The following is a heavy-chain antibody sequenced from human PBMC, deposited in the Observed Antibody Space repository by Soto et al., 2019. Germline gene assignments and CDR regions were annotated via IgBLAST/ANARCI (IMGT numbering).Heavy chain of an antibody. J-gene: IGHJ5*02. CDR1: GYTFTSYA. CDR3: ARDRPPPHYDFWSGYHDPSWFDP. CDR2: INAGNGNT. D-gene: IGHD3-3*01. V-gene: IGHV1-3*01. Sequence: QVQLVQSGAEVKKPGASVKVSCKASGYTFTSYAMHWVRQAPGQRLEWMGWINAGNGNTKYSQKFQGRVTITRDTPASTAYMELTSLRSEDTAVYYCARDRPPPHYDFWSGYHDPSWFDPWGQGTLVTVSS.